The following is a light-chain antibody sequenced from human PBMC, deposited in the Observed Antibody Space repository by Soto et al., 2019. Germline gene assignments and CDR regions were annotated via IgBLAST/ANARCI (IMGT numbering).Light chain of an antibody. CDR2: KAS. V-gene: IGKV1-5*03. J-gene: IGKJ1*01. CDR1: QSMSTW. CDR3: QQYNSS. Sequence: IQMTQYPATLSASVGDRVTITCRDSQSMSTWLVWYQKKPGKAPKLLIYKASSLESGVPSRFSGSGSGTEFTLTISSLQPDDFATYYCQQYNSSFGQGTKV.